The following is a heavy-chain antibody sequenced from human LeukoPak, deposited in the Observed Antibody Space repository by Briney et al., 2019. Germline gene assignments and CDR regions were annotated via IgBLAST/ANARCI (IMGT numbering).Heavy chain of an antibody. Sequence: GGSLRLSCAASGFTFSSYGMHWVRQAPGKGLEWVAVIWYDGSNKYYADSVKGRFTISRDNSKNTLYLQVNSLRAEDTAVYYCAKGGTSSSWYISYWGQGTLVTVSS. CDR3: AKGGTSSSWYISY. CDR2: IWYDGSNK. V-gene: IGHV3-33*06. J-gene: IGHJ4*02. D-gene: IGHD6-13*01. CDR1: GFTFSSYG.